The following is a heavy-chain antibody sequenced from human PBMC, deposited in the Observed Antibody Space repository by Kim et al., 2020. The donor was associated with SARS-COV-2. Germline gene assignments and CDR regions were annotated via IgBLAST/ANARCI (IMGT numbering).Heavy chain of an antibody. V-gene: IGHV1-69*13. Sequence: SVKVSCKASGGTFSSYAISWVRQAPGQGLEWMGGIIPIFGTANYAQKFQGRVTITADESTSTAYMELSSLRSEDTAVYYCARSPKRGSYRGGGTRYYFDYWGQGTLVTVSS. CDR3: ARSPKRGSYRGGGTRYYFDY. CDR2: IIPIFGTA. J-gene: IGHJ4*02. D-gene: IGHD1-26*01. CDR1: GGTFSSYA.